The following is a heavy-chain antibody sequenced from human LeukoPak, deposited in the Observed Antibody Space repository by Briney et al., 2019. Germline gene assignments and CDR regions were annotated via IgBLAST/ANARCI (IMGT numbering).Heavy chain of an antibody. CDR3: AKLVVSGRAFDI. CDR2: ISGSGGST. J-gene: IGHJ3*02. CDR1: GLTFSSYA. V-gene: IGHV3-23*01. Sequence: GGSLRLSCAASGLTFSSYAMSWVRQAPGKGLEWVSPISGSGGSTYYADSVKGRFTISRDNSKNTLYLQMNSLRAEDTAVYYCAKLVVSGRAFDIWGQGTMVTVSS. D-gene: IGHD6-25*01.